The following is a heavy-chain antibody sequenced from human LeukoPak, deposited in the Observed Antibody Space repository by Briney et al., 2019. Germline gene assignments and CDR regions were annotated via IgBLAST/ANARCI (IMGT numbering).Heavy chain of an antibody. Sequence: PGGSLRLSCAASGFTFSSYGMHWVRQAPGKGLEWVAFIRYDGTNKYYADSVKGRFTISRDNSKNTLYLQMNSLRAEDTAVYYCVTGGTVLADDAFDIWGQGTLVTVSS. D-gene: IGHD2-8*01. CDR2: IRYDGTNK. V-gene: IGHV3-30*02. J-gene: IGHJ3*02. CDR3: VTGGTVLADDAFDI. CDR1: GFTFSSYG.